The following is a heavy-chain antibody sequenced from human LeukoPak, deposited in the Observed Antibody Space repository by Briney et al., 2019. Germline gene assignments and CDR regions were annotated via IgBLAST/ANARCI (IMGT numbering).Heavy chain of an antibody. Sequence: GGCLRLSCAASGFTVSSNYMSWVRQAPGMGLEWVSVLYSGGDTYYADSVKGRFTISRDNSKNTVYLQMNSLRAGDTAVYYCARVDYYGSGEIDYWGQGTLVTVSS. CDR3: ARVDYYGSGEIDY. V-gene: IGHV3-53*01. CDR1: GFTVSSNY. J-gene: IGHJ4*02. D-gene: IGHD3-10*01. CDR2: LYSGGDT.